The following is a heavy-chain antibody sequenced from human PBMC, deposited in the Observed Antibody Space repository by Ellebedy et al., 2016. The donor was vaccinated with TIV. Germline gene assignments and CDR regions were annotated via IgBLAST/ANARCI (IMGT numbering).Heavy chain of an antibody. CDR2: IYSSGTT. Sequence: MPSETLSLTCTVSGASITSDFWTWMRQPPGKRLEWIGYIYSSGTTNYNPSLRDRITMSVDKSRNQFSLRLSSVTTADTAVYYCARKDGDGWGQGTLITVSS. CDR1: GASITSDF. D-gene: IGHD5-24*01. J-gene: IGHJ4*02. CDR3: ARKDGDG. V-gene: IGHV4-59*01.